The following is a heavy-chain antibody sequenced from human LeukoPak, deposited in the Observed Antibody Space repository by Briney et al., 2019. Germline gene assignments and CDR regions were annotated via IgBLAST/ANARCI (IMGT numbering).Heavy chain of an antibody. D-gene: IGHD6-19*01. V-gene: IGHV4-38-2*02. CDR1: GYSISSGYY. J-gene: IGHJ4*02. CDR3: ARLSVAGTAGY. Sequence: SETLSLTCTVSGYSISSGYYWGWIRQPPGKGLKWIGSISHSGSTYYNPSLKSRVTISVDTSKNQFSLKLSSVTAADTAVYYCARLSVAGTAGYWGQGTLVTVSS. CDR2: ISHSGST.